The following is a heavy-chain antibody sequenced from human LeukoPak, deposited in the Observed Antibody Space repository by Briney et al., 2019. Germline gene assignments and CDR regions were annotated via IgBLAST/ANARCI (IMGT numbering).Heavy chain of an antibody. J-gene: IGHJ4*02. CDR1: GXTFSGSA. Sequence: GGSLKLSCAASGXTFSGSAMHWVRQASGKGLEWVGRIRSKANSYATAYATSVKGRFTISRDDSKNTAYLQMNSLKTEDTAVYYCTRLDFWSGYYDYWGQGTLVTVSS. V-gene: IGHV3-73*01. CDR2: IRSKANSYAT. CDR3: TRLDFWSGYYDY. D-gene: IGHD3-3*01.